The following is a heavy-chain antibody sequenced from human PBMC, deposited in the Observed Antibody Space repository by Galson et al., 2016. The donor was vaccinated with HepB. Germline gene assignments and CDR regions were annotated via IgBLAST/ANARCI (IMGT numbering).Heavy chain of an antibody. CDR3: ARDPLRYGDRHFDY. Sequence: SLRLSCAASGFTFSNYAMHWVRQAPGKGLEWVAIISYDGSNKYYADSVKGRFTISRDNSKNTLYLQMNILRAEDTAVYYCARDPLRYGDRHFDYWGQRTLVTVSS. CDR1: GFTFSNYA. V-gene: IGHV3-30-3*01. CDR2: ISYDGSNK. J-gene: IGHJ4*02. D-gene: IGHD4-17*01.